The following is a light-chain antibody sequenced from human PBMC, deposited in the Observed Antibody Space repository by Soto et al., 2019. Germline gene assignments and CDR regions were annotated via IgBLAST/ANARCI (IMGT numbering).Light chain of an antibody. J-gene: IGLJ1*01. CDR2: SSS. Sequence: QAVVTQPPSASGTPGQRVTISCSGSASNIGSNPVNWYQQLPGTAPKLLIYSSSHRPSGVPDRISGSKSGTSASLAISGLQAEDEADYYCCSYAGSYTHVFGTGTKLTVL. CDR3: CSYAGSYTHV. V-gene: IGLV1-44*01. CDR1: ASNIGSNP.